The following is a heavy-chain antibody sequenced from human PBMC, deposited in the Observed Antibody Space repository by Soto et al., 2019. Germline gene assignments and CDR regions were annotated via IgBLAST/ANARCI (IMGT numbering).Heavy chain of an antibody. Sequence: ASVQVCCKASGYTFTSYDSNWVRQATGQGLEWMGWMNPNSGNTGYAQKFQGRVTITRKNSISTACRELSSLRGEDTAVYYCPKGSVLRYFDWLLPTPLSGFDPCVQFTLLTDSS. D-gene: IGHD3-9*01. J-gene: IGHJ5*02. CDR3: PKGSVLRYFDWLLPTPLSGFDP. CDR2: MNPNSGNT. CDR1: GYTFTSYD. V-gene: IGHV1-8*01.